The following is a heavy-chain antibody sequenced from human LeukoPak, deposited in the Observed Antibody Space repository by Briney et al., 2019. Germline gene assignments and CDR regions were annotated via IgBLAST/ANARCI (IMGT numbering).Heavy chain of an antibody. V-gene: IGHV1-46*01. D-gene: IGHD3-3*01. CDR1: GYTFTSYY. Sequence: ASVKVSCKASGYTFTSYYMHWVRQAPGQGLEWMGIINPSGGSTSYAQKFQGRVTMTRDTSTSTVYMELSSLRSEDTAVYYCAREIEYYDFWGGYPKAQYYFDYWGQGTLVTVSS. CDR2: INPSGGST. CDR3: AREIEYYDFWGGYPKAQYYFDY. J-gene: IGHJ4*02.